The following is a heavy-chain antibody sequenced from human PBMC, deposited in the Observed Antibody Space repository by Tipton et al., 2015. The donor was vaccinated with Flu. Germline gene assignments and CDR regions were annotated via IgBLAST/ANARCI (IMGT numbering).Heavy chain of an antibody. V-gene: IGHV4-59*08. J-gene: IGHJ4*02. CDR2: IYYSGST. Sequence: TLSLTCTVPGGSISSYYWSWIRQPPGKGLEWIGYIYYSGSTNYNPSLKSRVTISVDTSKNQFSLKLSSVTAADTAVYYCARLYPPESAAGFDYWGQGTLVTVSS. CDR3: ARLYPPESAAGFDY. D-gene: IGHD6-13*01. CDR1: GGSISSYY.